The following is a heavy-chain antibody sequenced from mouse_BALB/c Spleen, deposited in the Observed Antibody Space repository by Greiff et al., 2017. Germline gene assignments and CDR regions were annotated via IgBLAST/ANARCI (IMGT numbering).Heavy chain of an antibody. J-gene: IGHJ4*01. CDR2: IYPGGGYT. CDR1: GYTFTNYW. V-gene: IGHV1-63*01. CDR3: ARGGYGYAMDY. D-gene: IGHD1-1*02. Sequence: VQLKESGAELVRPGTSVKISCKASGYTFTNYWLGWVKQKPGKGLEWIGDIYPGGGYTNYNEKFKGRATLTADNSSSTAYMQLSSLTSEDSAVYYCARGGYGYAMDYWGQGTAVTVSS.